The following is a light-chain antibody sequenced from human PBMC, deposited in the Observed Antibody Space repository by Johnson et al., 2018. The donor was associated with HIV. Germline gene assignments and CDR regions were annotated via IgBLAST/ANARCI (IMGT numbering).Light chain of an antibody. J-gene: IGLJ1*01. CDR1: SCDIGNNY. V-gene: IGLV1-51*01. CDR2: DNN. Sequence: QSVLTQPPSVSAAPGQKVTISCSGNSCDIGNNYVSCHQQLPGTAPKLLIYDNNKRPSGIPDRISGSKSGTSATLGITGLQTGDEADYYCGTWDTRLSAGHVLGAGTNVTVL. CDR3: GTWDTRLSAGHV.